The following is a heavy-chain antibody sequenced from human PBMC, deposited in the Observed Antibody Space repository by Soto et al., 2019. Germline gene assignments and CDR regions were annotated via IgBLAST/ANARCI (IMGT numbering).Heavy chain of an antibody. J-gene: IGHJ4*02. D-gene: IGHD1-1*01. CDR3: ARDDWNDANDRRFDY. V-gene: IGHV3-11*01. CDR2: ISSSGSTI. CDR1: GFTFSDYY. Sequence: GGSLRLSCAASGFTFSDYYMSWIRQAPGKGLEWVSYISSSGSTIYYADSVKGRFTISRDNAKNSLYLQMNSLRAEDTAVYYCARDDWNDANDRRFDYWGQGTLVTVSS.